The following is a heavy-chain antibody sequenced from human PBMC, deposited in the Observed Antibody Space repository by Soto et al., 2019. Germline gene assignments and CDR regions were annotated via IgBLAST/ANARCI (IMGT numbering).Heavy chain of an antibody. CDR2: IYPGDSDT. V-gene: IGHV5-51*01. CDR3: VIRHGDYYDSSPYSFDAFDI. Sequence: PGESLKISCKGSGFTFRIYWIGWVRQMPGKGPEWLGMIYPGDSDTRYSPSFEGQVTISADKSINTAYLQWSSLKASDTAMYYCVIRHGDYYDSSPYSFDAFDIWGHGTMVTVSS. CDR1: GFTFRIYW. J-gene: IGHJ3*02. D-gene: IGHD3-22*01.